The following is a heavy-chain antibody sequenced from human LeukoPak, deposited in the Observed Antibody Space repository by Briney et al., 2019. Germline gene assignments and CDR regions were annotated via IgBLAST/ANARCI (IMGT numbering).Heavy chain of an antibody. CDR2: INPNSGNT. Sequence: ASVKVSYKASGYTFTGYYMHWVRQAPGQGLEWMGWINPNSGNTGYAQKFQGRVTMTRNTSISTAYMELSSLRSEDTAVYYCARGAAGDSSGYYYYWGQGTLVTVSS. D-gene: IGHD3-22*01. V-gene: IGHV1-8*02. CDR3: ARGAAGDSSGYYYY. CDR1: GYTFTGYY. J-gene: IGHJ4*02.